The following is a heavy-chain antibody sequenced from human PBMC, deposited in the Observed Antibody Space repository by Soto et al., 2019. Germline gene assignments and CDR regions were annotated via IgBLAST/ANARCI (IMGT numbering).Heavy chain of an antibody. CDR3: ARDSARSYFDY. CDR1: GGSISSYY. D-gene: IGHD3-10*01. V-gene: IGHV4-59*01. Sequence: SETLSLTCTVSGGSISSYYLSWIRQPPGKGLEWIAYIYYSGSTNYNPSLKSRVTISIDTSKNQFSLKLSSVTAADTAVYYCARDSARSYFDYWGHGTLVTVSS. CDR2: IYYSGST. J-gene: IGHJ4*01.